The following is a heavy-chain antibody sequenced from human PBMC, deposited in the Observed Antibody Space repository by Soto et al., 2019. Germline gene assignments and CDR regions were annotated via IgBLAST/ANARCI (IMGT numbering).Heavy chain of an antibody. CDR3: ARVLTMVRGYGMDV. J-gene: IGHJ6*02. CDR2: INDSGST. CDR1: GGSISSDS. D-gene: IGHD3-10*01. V-gene: IGHV4-59*01. Sequence: SETLSLTCTVSGGSISSDSWSWIRQPPGKGLEWIGYINDSGSTNYNASLKSRVTILVDTSENQFSLKLSSVTAADTAVYYCARVLTMVRGYGMDVWGQGTTVTVSS.